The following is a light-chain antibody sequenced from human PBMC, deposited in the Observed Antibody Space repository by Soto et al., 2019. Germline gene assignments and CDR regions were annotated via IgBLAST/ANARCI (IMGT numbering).Light chain of an antibody. CDR2: EVN. CDR1: SSDVGGYNH. J-gene: IGLJ2*01. Sequence: QSALTQPASVSGCPGQSITISCTGTSSDVGGYNHVSWYQQHPGKAPKLMISEVNNRPSGVSNRFSGSKSGNTASLSISGLQAEDEADYYCSSYTSSSIVVFGGGTKLTVL. V-gene: IGLV2-14*01. CDR3: SSYTSSSIVV.